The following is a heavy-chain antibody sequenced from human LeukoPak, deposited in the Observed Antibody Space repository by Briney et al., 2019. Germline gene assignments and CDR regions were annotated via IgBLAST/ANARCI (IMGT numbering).Heavy chain of an antibody. CDR3: AKDALY. CDR2: ISYDGSNK. V-gene: IGHV3-30*18. CDR1: GFTFSTYG. Sequence: GGSLRLSCVASGFTFSTYGMHWVRQAPGKGLEWVAVISYDGSNKYYADSVKGRFTISRDNSKNTLYLQMNSLRAEDTAVYYCAKDALYWGQGTLVTVSS. J-gene: IGHJ4*02.